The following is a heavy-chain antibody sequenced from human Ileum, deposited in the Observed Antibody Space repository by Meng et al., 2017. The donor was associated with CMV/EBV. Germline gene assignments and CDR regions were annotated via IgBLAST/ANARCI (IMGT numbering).Heavy chain of an antibody. J-gene: IGHJ4*02. CDR1: GFTFSSYP. Sequence: SLRPSCAASGFTFSSYPMHWVRQAPGKGLAWVAVISYDGSHQFYADSVTGRFTISRDNSNNTLDLQMNSLRHEDTAVYYCATRGQAPANWGQGTLVTVSS. CDR2: ISYDGSHQ. V-gene: IGHV3-30*01. CDR3: ATRGQAPAN.